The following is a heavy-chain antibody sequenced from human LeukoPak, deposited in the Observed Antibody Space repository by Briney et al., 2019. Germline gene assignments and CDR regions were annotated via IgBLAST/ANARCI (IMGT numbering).Heavy chain of an antibody. CDR3: ARHHGYSYGQPYYYYYYYMDV. J-gene: IGHJ6*03. CDR2: IYPGDSDT. D-gene: IGHD5-18*01. Sequence: GESLKISCKGSGYSFTSYRIGWVRQMPGKGLEWMGIIYPGDSDTRYSPSFQGQVTISADKSISTAYLQWSSLKASDTAMYYCARHHGYSYGQPYYYYYYYMDVWGKGTTVTVSS. V-gene: IGHV5-51*01. CDR1: GYSFTSYR.